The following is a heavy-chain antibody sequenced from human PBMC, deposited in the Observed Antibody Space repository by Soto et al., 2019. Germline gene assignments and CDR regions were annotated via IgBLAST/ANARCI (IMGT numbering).Heavy chain of an antibody. Sequence: SETLSLTCAVYGGSFSGYYWSWIRQPPGKGLEWIGEINHSGSTNYNPSLKSRVTISVDTSKNQFSLKPSSVTAADTAVYYCARGLQLWTWFDYWGQGTLVTVSS. V-gene: IGHV4-34*01. D-gene: IGHD5-18*01. CDR2: INHSGST. CDR1: GGSFSGYY. CDR3: ARGLQLWTWFDY. J-gene: IGHJ4*02.